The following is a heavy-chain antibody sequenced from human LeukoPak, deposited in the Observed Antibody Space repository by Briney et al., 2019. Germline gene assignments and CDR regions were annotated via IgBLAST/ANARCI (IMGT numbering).Heavy chain of an antibody. CDR2: ISYDGSNE. CDR1: GLTFSSYV. CDR3: ATYRQVLLPFES. D-gene: IGHD2-8*02. Sequence: PGGSLRLSCAASGLTFSSYVMHWVRQAPGKGLEWVAIISYDGSNEYYADSVRGRFTISRDNSKSTLSLQMNSLRAEDTAIYYCATYRQVLLPFESWGQGTLVTVSS. V-gene: IGHV3-30*04. J-gene: IGHJ4*02.